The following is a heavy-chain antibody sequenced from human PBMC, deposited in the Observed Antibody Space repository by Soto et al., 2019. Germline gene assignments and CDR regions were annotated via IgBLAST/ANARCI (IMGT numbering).Heavy chain of an antibody. CDR3: ARDQDYYDSSGPSLDY. V-gene: IGHV1-69*04. CDR1: GGTFSSYT. Sequence: SVKVSCKASGGTFSSYTISWVRQAPGQGLEWMGRIIPILGIANYAQKFQGRVTITADKSTSTAYMELSSLRSEDTAVYYCARDQDYYDSSGPSLDYWGQGTLVTVSS. CDR2: IIPILGIA. D-gene: IGHD3-22*01. J-gene: IGHJ4*02.